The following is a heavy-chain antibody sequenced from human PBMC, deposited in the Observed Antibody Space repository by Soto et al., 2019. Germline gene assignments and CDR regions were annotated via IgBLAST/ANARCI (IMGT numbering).Heavy chain of an antibody. J-gene: IGHJ4*02. CDR3: AREAKYGDPYFDY. CDR2: IKQDGSEK. CDR1: GFTFSSYW. V-gene: IGHV3-7*01. Sequence: EVQLVESGGGLVQPGGSLRLSCAASGFTFSSYWMSWVRQAPGKGLEWVANIKQDGSEKYYVDSVKGRFTISRDNAKNSLYRQMNSLRAEDTAVYYCAREAKYGDPYFDYWGQGTLVTVSS. D-gene: IGHD4-17*01.